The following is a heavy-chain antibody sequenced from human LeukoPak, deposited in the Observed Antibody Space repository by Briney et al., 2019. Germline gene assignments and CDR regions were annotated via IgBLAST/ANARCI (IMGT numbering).Heavy chain of an antibody. Sequence: SETLSLTCTVSGGSISSSSYYWGWIRQPPGKGLEWIGSIYYSGSTYYNPSPKSRVTISVDTSKNQFSLKLSSVTAADTAVYYCARPRLHQYYYYGMDVWGQGTTVTVFS. J-gene: IGHJ6*02. D-gene: IGHD4-11*01. CDR3: ARPRLHQYYYYGMDV. CDR1: GGSISSSSYY. CDR2: IYYSGST. V-gene: IGHV4-39*01.